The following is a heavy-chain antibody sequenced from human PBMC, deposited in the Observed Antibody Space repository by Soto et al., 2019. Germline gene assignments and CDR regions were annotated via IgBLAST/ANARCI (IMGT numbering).Heavy chain of an antibody. CDR3: AAWSRSHWFYY. V-gene: IGHV3-7*05. CDR2: ITYDDSEK. D-gene: IGHD1-1*01. CDR1: GFSISTYW. J-gene: IGHJ4*02. Sequence: EVQLVESGGDLVQPGGSLRLSCAASGFSISTYWMGWVRQFPGKGLEWVANITYDDSEKPHMGSVEGRCTIARDNAKNTLYRQMNRLRVDKTAVYYCAAWSRSHWFYYWCQGTLVTCSS.